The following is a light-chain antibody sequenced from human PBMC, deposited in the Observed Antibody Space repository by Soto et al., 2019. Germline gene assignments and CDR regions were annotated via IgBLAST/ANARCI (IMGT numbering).Light chain of an antibody. V-gene: IGLV1-40*01. CDR3: QSYDSSLGTYFV. CDR2: GNS. J-gene: IGLJ1*01. CDR1: NSNIGAGYD. Sequence: QSVLTQPPSVSGAPGQRVTISCTGSNSNIGAGYDVHWYQQLPATAPKLLIYGNSNRPSGVPDRFSGSKSGTSASLAITGLQAEDEADYYCQSYDSSLGTYFVFGTGTKVTV.